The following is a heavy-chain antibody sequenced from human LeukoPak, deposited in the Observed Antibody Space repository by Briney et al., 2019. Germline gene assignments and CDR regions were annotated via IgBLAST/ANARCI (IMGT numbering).Heavy chain of an antibody. V-gene: IGHV7-4-1*02. D-gene: IGHD6-19*01. CDR3: ARGIAVAGNWFDP. CDR1: GYTFISYA. CDR2: INTNTGNP. J-gene: IGHJ5*02. Sequence: HRASVKVSCKASGYTFISYAMNWVRQAPGQGLEWMGWINTNTGNPTYAQGFTGRFVFSLDTSVSTAYLQISSLKAEDTAVYYCARGIAVAGNWFDPWGQGTLVTVSS.